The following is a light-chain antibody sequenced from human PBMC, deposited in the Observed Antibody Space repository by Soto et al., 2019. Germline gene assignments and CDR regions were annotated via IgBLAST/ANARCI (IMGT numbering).Light chain of an antibody. Sequence: DIVMTQSPDSLAVSLGERATINCKSSQSVFYSPKNKDYLAWFQQKPGQPPKFLIYWASTRASGVPDRFSGSGSGTDFTLTISSLQSEDVAVYYCQQYYSVPWTFGHGTKVDIK. CDR1: QSVFYSPKNKDY. V-gene: IGKV4-1*01. J-gene: IGKJ1*01. CDR3: QQYYSVPWT. CDR2: WAS.